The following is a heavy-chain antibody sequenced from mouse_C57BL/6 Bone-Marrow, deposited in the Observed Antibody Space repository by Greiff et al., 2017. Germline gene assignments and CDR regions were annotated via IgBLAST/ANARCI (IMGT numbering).Heavy chain of an antibody. CDR1: GYTFTSYW. CDR2: IYPGSGST. Sequence: QVQLQQPGAELVKPGASVKMSCKASGYTFTSYWITSVKQRPGQGLEWIGDIYPGSGSTNYNEKFKSKATLTVDTSSSTAYMQLSSLTSEDSAVYYCALTAQATQGGAMDYWGQGTSVTVSS. D-gene: IGHD3-2*02. V-gene: IGHV1-55*01. CDR3: ALTAQATQGGAMDY. J-gene: IGHJ4*01.